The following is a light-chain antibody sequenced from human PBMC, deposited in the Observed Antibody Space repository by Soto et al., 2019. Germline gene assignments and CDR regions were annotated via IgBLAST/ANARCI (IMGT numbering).Light chain of an antibody. Sequence: DIQMTQSPSSLSASVGDRVIITCRASQNIDTYLNWYLQKPGQAPKLLIYSAYSLQSGVSPRFSGDGSGTDFTLTISSLQPDDFATYYCQQSYNFPRTFGQGTTV. V-gene: IGKV1-39*01. CDR3: QQSYNFPRT. CDR1: QNIDTY. CDR2: SAY. J-gene: IGKJ1*01.